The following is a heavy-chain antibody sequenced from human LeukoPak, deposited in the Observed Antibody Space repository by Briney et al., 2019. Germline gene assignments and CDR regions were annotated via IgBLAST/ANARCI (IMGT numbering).Heavy chain of an antibody. Sequence: PSETLSLICAVYGGSFRGNYWSWIRQSPAKGLEWIGEISHTGSTNYNPSLKSRVIMSVDTPKSQFSLNLGSVTAADTAVYYCAKTIINGKHLYWGQGTLVTVSS. V-gene: IGHV4-34*01. CDR2: ISHTGST. D-gene: IGHD1-26*01. CDR1: GGSFRGNY. J-gene: IGHJ4*02. CDR3: AKTIINGKHLY.